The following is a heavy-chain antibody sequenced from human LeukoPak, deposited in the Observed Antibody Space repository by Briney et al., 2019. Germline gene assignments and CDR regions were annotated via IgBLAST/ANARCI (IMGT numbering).Heavy chain of an antibody. CDR1: GFTFSTYP. Sequence: GGSLRLSCAASGFTFSTYPMSWVRQAPGKGLEWISSITAGTSDTIYADSVKGRFTISRDNSKNTLSLQMNSLRAEDTALYYCATSSSWYPKYFGYWGQGILVSVSS. J-gene: IGHJ4*02. CDR2: ITAGTSDT. CDR3: ATSSSWYPKYFGY. D-gene: IGHD6-13*01. V-gene: IGHV3-23*01.